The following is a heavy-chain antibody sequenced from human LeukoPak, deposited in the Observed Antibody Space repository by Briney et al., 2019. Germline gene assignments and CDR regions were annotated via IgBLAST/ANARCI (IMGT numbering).Heavy chain of an antibody. CDR1: GFTFSSYG. V-gene: IGHV3-33*01. J-gene: IGHJ3*02. Sequence: PGGSLRLSCAASGFTFSSYGMHWVRQAPGKGLEWVAVIWYDGSNKYYADSVKGRFTISRDNSKNTLYLQMNSLRAEDTAVYYCTRSNPHSPFDIWGQGTMVAVCS. CDR3: TRSNPHSPFDI. CDR2: IWYDGSNK.